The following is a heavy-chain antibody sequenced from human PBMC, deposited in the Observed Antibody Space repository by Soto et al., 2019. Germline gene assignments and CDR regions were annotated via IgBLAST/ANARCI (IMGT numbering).Heavy chain of an antibody. CDR1: GFTFSSYA. CDR3: ARDPVLAFVAAYYFDY. V-gene: IGHV3-30-3*01. D-gene: IGHD6-19*01. J-gene: IGHJ4*02. CDR2: ISYDGSNK. Sequence: QVQLVESGGGVVQPGRSLRLSCAASGFTFSSYAMHWVRQAPGKGLEWVAVISYDGSNKYYADSVKGRFTISGDNSKNTLYLQMNSLRAEDTAVYYCARDPVLAFVAAYYFDYWGQGTLVTAS.